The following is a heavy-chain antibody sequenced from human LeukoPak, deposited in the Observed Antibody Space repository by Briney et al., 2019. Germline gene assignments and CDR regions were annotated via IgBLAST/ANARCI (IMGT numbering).Heavy chain of an antibody. D-gene: IGHD2/OR15-2a*01. CDR3: ARHSPAGNRKSWFDH. Sequence: GESLKISCEGSGYSVSSYWIAWVRQMPGKGLEWMGVIYPGDSDTRYSPSFQGQVTISADKSISTAYLQWSSLKASDTAMYYCARHSPAGNRKSWFDHWGQGTLVTVCS. V-gene: IGHV5-51*01. CDR2: IYPGDSDT. CDR1: GYSVSSYW. J-gene: IGHJ5*02.